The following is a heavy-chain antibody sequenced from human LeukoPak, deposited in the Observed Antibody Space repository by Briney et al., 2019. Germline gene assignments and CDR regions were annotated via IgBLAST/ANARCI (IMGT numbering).Heavy chain of an antibody. CDR3: ARPYSSSSGWFDP. J-gene: IGHJ5*02. CDR2: IYTRGST. V-gene: IGHV4-61*02. Sequence: SETLSLTCTVSGNSISSGDNYWSWIRQPAGKGLEWIGRIYTRGSTKYTPSLKSRVTISVDTSKNQFSLKLSSVTAADTAVYYCARPYSSSSGWFDPWGQGTLVTVSS. CDR1: GNSISSGDNY. D-gene: IGHD6-6*01.